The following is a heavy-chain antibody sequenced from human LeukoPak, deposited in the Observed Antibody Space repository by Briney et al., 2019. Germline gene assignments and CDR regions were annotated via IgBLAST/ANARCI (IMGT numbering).Heavy chain of an antibody. Sequence: GGSLRLSCAASGFTFSSYWMSWVRQAPGQGLEWMANIKQDGSETYYADSLKGRFTISRDNAKSALYLQMNSLRAEDTAVYYCARDAAYDFRNPYRYFQHWGQGTLVTVSS. CDR1: GFTFSSYW. CDR2: IKQDGSET. CDR3: ARDAAYDFRNPYRYFQH. D-gene: IGHD3-3*01. J-gene: IGHJ1*01. V-gene: IGHV3-7*01.